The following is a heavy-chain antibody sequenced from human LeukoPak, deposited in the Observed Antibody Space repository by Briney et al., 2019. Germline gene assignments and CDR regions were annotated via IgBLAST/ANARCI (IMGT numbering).Heavy chain of an antibody. CDR1: GGSISSSGYS. Sequence: PSQTLSLTCAVSGGSISSSGYSWSWIRQPPGKGLEWIGYIYHSGSTYYNPSLKSRVTISVDRSKNQFPLKLSSVTAADTAVYYCARVADTLGGAFDIWGQGTMVTVSS. V-gene: IGHV4-30-2*01. CDR2: IYHSGST. D-gene: IGHD3-16*01. J-gene: IGHJ3*02. CDR3: ARVADTLGGAFDI.